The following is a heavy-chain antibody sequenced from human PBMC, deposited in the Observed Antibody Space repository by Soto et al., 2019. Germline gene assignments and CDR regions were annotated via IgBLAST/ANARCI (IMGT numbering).Heavy chain of an antibody. J-gene: IGHJ4*02. Sequence: QVKLVQSGTEVKKPGASIKVSCKASGYSFATSGMTWVRQAPGQGLEWMGWISVYNGNTNYEQNLPDRVTTTTDTSTNTAYLEVRNLRSDDTAVYYCARAGQYYDASGYADWGQGTLVTVSS. CDR1: GYSFATSG. CDR3: ARAGQYYDASGYAD. V-gene: IGHV1-18*01. CDR2: ISVYNGNT. D-gene: IGHD3-22*01.